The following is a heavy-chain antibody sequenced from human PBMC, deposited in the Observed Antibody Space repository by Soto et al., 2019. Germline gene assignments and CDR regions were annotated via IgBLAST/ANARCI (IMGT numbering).Heavy chain of an antibody. CDR2: IYYSGST. CDR3: ARDILGAFHSDAAAAEAEYNWFES. CDR1: GGSISSYY. D-gene: IGHD6-13*01. V-gene: IGHV4-59*01. Sequence: SETLSLTCTVSGGSISSYYWSWTRQPPGKGLEWIGYIYYSGSTNYNPSLKSRVTISVDTSTNQFSLKLSSVTAADTAVYYCARDILGAFHSDAAAAEAEYNWFESRGHGTLVNVSS. J-gene: IGHJ5*01.